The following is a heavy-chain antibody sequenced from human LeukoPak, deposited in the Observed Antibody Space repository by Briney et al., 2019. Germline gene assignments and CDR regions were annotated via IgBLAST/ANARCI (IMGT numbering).Heavy chain of an antibody. V-gene: IGHV1-2*02. CDR3: ARGAYSSGTFDY. CDR1: GYTFTGYY. Sequence: ASVKVSCKASGYTFTGYYIHWVRQAPGQGLEWMGWINPNSGGTNYVQKFQGRVTMTRDTSISTAYMELSRLRSDDTAVYYCARGAYSSGTFDYWGQGTLVTVSS. CDR2: INPNSGGT. D-gene: IGHD6-19*01. J-gene: IGHJ4*02.